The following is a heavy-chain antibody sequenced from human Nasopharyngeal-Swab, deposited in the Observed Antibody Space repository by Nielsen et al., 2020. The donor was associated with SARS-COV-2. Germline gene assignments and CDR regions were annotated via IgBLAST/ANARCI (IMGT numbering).Heavy chain of an antibody. CDR3: ARSVGSFYGQGAFDI. D-gene: IGHD1-26*01. CDR1: GFTFGDYA. CDR2: IRSKTYGGAP. J-gene: IGHJ3*02. Sequence: GGSLRLSCTTSGFTFGDYAMSWFCQAPGKGLDWVGFIRSKTYGGAPEYAASVKGRFTISRDGAESIAYLQMNSLETEDTGVYYCARSVGSFYGQGAFDIWGQGTMVTVSS. V-gene: IGHV3-49*01.